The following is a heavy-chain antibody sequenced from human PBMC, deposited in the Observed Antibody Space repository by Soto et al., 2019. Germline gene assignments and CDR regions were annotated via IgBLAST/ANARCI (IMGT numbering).Heavy chain of an antibody. CDR3: ARSQSCSSTSCYTPQPFDY. J-gene: IGHJ4*02. Sequence: SVKVSCKASGYTFTSYGISWVRQAPGQGLEWVGRIIPMLDVTNFAQRFQGRVTITADKSTTTAYMELSSLKSEDTAVYYCARSQSCSSTSCYTPQPFDYWGQGTLVTVSS. D-gene: IGHD2-2*02. CDR2: IIPMLDVT. CDR1: GYTFTSYG. V-gene: IGHV1-69*04.